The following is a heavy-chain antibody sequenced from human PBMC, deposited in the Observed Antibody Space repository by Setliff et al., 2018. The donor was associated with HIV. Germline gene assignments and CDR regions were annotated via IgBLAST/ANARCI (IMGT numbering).Heavy chain of an antibody. V-gene: IGHV4-61*09. CDR1: GGSITSGNYF. CDR2: IYTDGST. Sequence: SETLSLTCTVSGGSITSGNYFWTWIRQPDGKGLEWIGHIYTDGSTNYNPSFRSRVTISVDSSKNQFSLKLRSVTAADTAVYYCARDISEGFFLERASEHWSQGTLVTVSS. CDR3: ARDISEGFFLERASEH. D-gene: IGHD3-3*01. J-gene: IGHJ1*01.